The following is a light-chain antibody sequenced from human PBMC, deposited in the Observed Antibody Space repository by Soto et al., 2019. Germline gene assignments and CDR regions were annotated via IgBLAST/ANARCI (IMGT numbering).Light chain of an antibody. V-gene: IGKV3-20*01. J-gene: IGKJ1*01. CDR3: QQYGSSPRT. CDR2: GAS. Sequence: EIVLTQSPGTLSLSPGERATLSCRASQSVSNSYLAWYQQKPGQAPRLLINGASSRATGIPDRFSGSGSGTDFTLTISRPEPEDFAVYYCQQYGSSPRTFGQGTKVEVK. CDR1: QSVSNSY.